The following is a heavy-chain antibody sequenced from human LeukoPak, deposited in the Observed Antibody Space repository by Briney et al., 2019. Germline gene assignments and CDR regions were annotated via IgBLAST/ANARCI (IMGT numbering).Heavy chain of an antibody. Sequence: SETLSLTCTVSGGSISSYYWGWIRQPPGKGLEWIGSIYYSGSTYYNPSLKSRVTISVDTSKNQFSLKLSSVTAADTAVYYCARQPGVVTGPYYFDYWGQGTLVTVSS. CDR2: IYYSGST. CDR3: ARQPGVVTGPYYFDY. J-gene: IGHJ4*02. V-gene: IGHV4-39*01. CDR1: GGSISSYY. D-gene: IGHD2-21*02.